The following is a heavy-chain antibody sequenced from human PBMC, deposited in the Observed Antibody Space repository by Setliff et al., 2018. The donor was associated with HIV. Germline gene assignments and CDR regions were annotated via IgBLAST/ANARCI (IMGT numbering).Heavy chain of an antibody. D-gene: IGHD2-21*01. J-gene: IGHJ4*02. CDR1: GYTFTNYA. CDR2: INTNTGNP. V-gene: IGHV7-4-1*02. CDR3: ARVSDTGVDPQTHRDY. Sequence: ASVKVSCKTSGYTFTNYALNWVRQAPGQGLEWMGWINTNTGNPTYAQGFTGRFVFSLDTSVSTAYLLISSLKAEDSAIYYCARVSDTGVDPQTHRDYWGQGTPVTVSS.